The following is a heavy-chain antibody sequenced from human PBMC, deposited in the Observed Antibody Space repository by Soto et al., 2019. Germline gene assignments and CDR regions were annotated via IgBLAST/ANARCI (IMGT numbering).Heavy chain of an antibody. J-gene: IGHJ3*02. CDR3: ASPTVTTECAFDI. D-gene: IGHD4-17*01. CDR1: GGSFSGYY. CDR2: INHSGST. V-gene: IGHV4-34*01. Sequence: SETLSLTCAVYGGSFSGYYWSWILQPPGKGLEWIGEINHSGSTNYNPSLKSRVTISVDTSKNQFSLKLSSVTAADTAVYYCASPTVTTECAFDIWGQGTMVTVSS.